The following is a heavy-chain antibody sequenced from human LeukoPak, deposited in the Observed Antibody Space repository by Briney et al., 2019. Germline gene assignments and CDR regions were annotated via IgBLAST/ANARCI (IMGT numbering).Heavy chain of an antibody. Sequence: PGGSLRLSCAASGFTFSSYAMSWVRQAPGKGLEWVAVIWYDGSNKYYADSVKGRFTISRDNSKNTLYLQMNSLRAEDTAVYYCARDLYIGGGSFDYWGQGTLVTVSS. D-gene: IGHD2-15*01. J-gene: IGHJ4*02. CDR2: IWYDGSNK. V-gene: IGHV3-33*08. CDR1: GFTFSSYA. CDR3: ARDLYIGGGSFDY.